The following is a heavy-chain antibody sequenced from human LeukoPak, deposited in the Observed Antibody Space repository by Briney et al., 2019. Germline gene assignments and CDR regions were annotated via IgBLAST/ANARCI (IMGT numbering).Heavy chain of an antibody. CDR1: GYTFTSYG. V-gene: IGHV1-18*01. Sequence: GASVKASCKASGYTFTSYGISWVRQAPGQGLEWMGWISAYNGNTNYAQKLQGRVTMTTDTSTSTAYMELRSLRSDDTAVYYCARDEVPAAYSTFDYWGQGTLVTVSS. D-gene: IGHD2-2*01. J-gene: IGHJ4*02. CDR2: ISAYNGNT. CDR3: ARDEVPAAYSTFDY.